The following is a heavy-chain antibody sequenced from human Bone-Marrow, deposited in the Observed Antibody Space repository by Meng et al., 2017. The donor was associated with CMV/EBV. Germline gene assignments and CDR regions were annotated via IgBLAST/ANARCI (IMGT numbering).Heavy chain of an antibody. V-gene: IGHV1-2*02. CDR3: AKCRAVYSSTIDA. J-gene: IGHJ5*02. CDR2: INPNSGGT. CDR1: GYTFTGYY. D-gene: IGHD6-13*01. Sequence: ASVKVSCKASGYTFTGYYMHWVRQAPGQGLEWMGWINPNSGGTNYAQKFQGRVTMTRDTSISTAYMELSRLSSDDTAVYCSAKCRAVYSSTIDAWGQGTLVTVSS.